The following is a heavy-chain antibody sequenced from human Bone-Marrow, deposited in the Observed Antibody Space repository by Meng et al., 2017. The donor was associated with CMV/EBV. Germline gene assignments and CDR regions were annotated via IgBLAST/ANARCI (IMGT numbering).Heavy chain of an antibody. CDR1: GYTFTGYY. Sequence: ASVKVSCKASGYTFTGYYMHWVRQAPGQGLEWMGWINPNSGGTNYAQKFQGRVTMTRDTSISTAYMELSRLRSDDTAVYYCARVRDSSGWYHLDYWGQGTLVTAPQ. J-gene: IGHJ4*02. CDR3: ARVRDSSGWYHLDY. D-gene: IGHD6-19*01. V-gene: IGHV1-2*02. CDR2: INPNSGGT.